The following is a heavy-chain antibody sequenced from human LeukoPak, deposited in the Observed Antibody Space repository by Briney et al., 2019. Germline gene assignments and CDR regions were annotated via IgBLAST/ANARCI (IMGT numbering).Heavy chain of an antibody. V-gene: IGHV3-9*01. CDR1: GFTFSNYW. D-gene: IGHD6-13*01. J-gene: IGHJ1*01. Sequence: GGSLRLSCAASGFTFSNYWMHWVRQAPGKGLEWVSGINWNSGYIGYADSVKGRFTISRDNAKNTLYLQMNSLRPEDTALYYCARDEGYFHHWGQGTLVTVSS. CDR3: ARDEGYFHH. CDR2: INWNSGYI.